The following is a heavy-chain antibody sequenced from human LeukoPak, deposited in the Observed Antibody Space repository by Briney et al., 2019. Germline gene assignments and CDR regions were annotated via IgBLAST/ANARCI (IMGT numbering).Heavy chain of an antibody. D-gene: IGHD3-9*01. CDR3: AREAQTLTGSAYYGVDV. J-gene: IGHJ6*02. CDR1: GFTFSSYG. CDR2: IWYDGSNK. V-gene: IGHV3-33*01. Sequence: GGSLRLSCAASGFTFSSYGMHWVRQAPGKGLEGVAVIWYDGSNKYYADSVKGRFTISRDNSKNTLYLQMNSLRAEDTAVYYCAREAQTLTGSAYYGVDVWGQGTTVTVSS.